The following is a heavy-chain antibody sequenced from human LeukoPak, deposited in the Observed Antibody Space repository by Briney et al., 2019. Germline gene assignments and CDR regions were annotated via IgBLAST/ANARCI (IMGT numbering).Heavy chain of an antibody. Sequence: GGSLRLSCAASGFTFSSYGMHWVRQAPGKGLEWVALISYDGSNKFYADSVKGRFTISRDISTDTLWLQMDSLRTEDTAVYYCAKGPLRGTAAAIDYWGQGTLVTVSS. CDR3: AKGPLRGTAAAIDY. D-gene: IGHD2-2*01. CDR1: GFTFSSYG. J-gene: IGHJ4*02. V-gene: IGHV3-30*18. CDR2: ISYDGSNK.